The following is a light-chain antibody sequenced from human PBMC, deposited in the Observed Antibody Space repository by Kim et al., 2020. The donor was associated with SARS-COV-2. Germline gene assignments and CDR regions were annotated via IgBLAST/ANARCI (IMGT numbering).Light chain of an antibody. V-gene: IGLV9-49*01. Sequence: QSVLTQPPSASASLGASVTLTCTLSSGYSNYKVDWYQQRPGKGPRFVMRVGTGGSVGSKGDGIPDRFSVLGSGLNRYLIIKNIQEEDESDYHCGADHGSGHKFVYVFGTGTKVTVL. J-gene: IGLJ1*01. CDR3: GADHGSGHKFVYV. CDR2: VGTGGSVG. CDR1: SGYSNYK.